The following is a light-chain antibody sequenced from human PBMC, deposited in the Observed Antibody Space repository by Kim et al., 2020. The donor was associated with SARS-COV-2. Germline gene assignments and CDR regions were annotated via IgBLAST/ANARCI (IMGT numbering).Light chain of an antibody. CDR1: QSVNSNF. V-gene: IGKV3-20*01. J-gene: IGKJ1*01. Sequence: EIVLTQSPGTLSLSPGERVTLSCRASQSVNSNFLAWYQQKPGQAPRLLLYGASTRATGIPVRFSGSGSETDFTLTISGLEPEDFAVYYCQVYGSSQWTFGQGTKVDIK. CDR2: GAS. CDR3: QVYGSSQWT.